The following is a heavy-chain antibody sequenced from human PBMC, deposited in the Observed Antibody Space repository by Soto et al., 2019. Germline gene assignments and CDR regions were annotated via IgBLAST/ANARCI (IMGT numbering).Heavy chain of an antibody. Sequence: SETLSLTCTVSGDSINNYYWNWIRQPPGKGLEWIGYVSFRGSTSYNPSLKSRVTISVDTSKNQFSLKLTSVTAADTAVYYCVRVPGPWGQGTLVTVSS. CDR3: VRVPGP. CDR1: GDSINNYY. CDR2: VSFRGST. J-gene: IGHJ5*02. V-gene: IGHV4-59*01.